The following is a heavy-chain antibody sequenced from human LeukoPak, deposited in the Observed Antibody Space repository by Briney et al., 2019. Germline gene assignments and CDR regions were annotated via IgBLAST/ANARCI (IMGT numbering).Heavy chain of an antibody. CDR2: ISGDGGST. CDR1: GFTFDDYA. V-gene: IGHV3-43*02. CDR3: AKDSRYYDSTGYYWGASDI. J-gene: IGHJ3*02. Sequence: GGSLRLSCAASGFTFDDYAMHWVRQAPGKGLEWVSLISGDGGSTYYADAMKGRFTISRDNSKNSLYLQMNSLRTEDTALYYCAKDSRYYDSTGYYWGASDIWGKGTMVTVSS. D-gene: IGHD3-22*01.